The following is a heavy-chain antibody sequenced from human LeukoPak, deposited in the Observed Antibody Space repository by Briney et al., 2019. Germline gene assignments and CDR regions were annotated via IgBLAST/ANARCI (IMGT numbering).Heavy chain of an antibody. Sequence: GGSLRLSCAASGFTFSSYEMNWVRQAPGKGLEWVSYISGSGSTINYADSVKGRFTISRDNAKNSLYLQMNSLRDGDTAFYYCARDRYYGSGTFDYWGQGTLVTVSS. CDR3: ARDRYYGSGTFDY. CDR2: ISGSGSTI. CDR1: GFTFSSYE. V-gene: IGHV3-48*03. J-gene: IGHJ4*02. D-gene: IGHD3-10*01.